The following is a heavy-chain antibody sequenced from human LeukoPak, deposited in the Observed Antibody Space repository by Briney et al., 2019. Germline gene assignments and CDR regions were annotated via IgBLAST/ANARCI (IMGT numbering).Heavy chain of an antibody. CDR3: ARGLSPDPIYYFDY. Sequence: GGSLRLSCAASGFTFDDYGMSWVRQAPGKGLEWVSGINWNGGSTGYADSVKGRFTISRDNAKNSLYLQMNSLRAEDTALYYCARGLSPDPIYYFDYWGQGTLVTVSS. CDR2: INWNGGST. CDR1: GFTFDDYG. J-gene: IGHJ4*02. V-gene: IGHV3-20*04. D-gene: IGHD3-16*02.